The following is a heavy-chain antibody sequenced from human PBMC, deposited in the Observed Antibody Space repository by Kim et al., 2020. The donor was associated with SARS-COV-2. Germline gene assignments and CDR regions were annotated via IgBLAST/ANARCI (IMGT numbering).Heavy chain of an antibody. D-gene: IGHD3-9*01. J-gene: IGHJ4*02. Sequence: GGSLRLSCAASGFTFSSYGMHWVRQAPGKGLEWVAVIWNDGSNKYYADSVKGRFTISRDNSKNTLYLQMNSLRAEDTAVYYCAVSYDILTGYYTGGSGVFDYWRQGTLVTVSS. V-gene: IGHV3-33*01. CDR3: AVSYDILTGYYTGGSGVFDY. CDR2: IWNDGSNK. CDR1: GFTFSSYG.